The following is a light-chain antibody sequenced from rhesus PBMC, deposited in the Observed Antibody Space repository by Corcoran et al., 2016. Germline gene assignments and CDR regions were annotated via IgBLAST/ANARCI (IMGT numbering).Light chain of an antibody. CDR2: DAS. Sequence: DIQMTQSPSSLSASVGDTVTITCRASQGISSYLNWFQQKPGKAPKLLIFDASSSERGVPSRFIGSGSGTEFTLTISSLQPEDFAAYYCLQHNTYPWTFGQGTKVEIK. J-gene: IGKJ1*01. CDR3: LQHNTYPWT. V-gene: IGKV1-28*01. CDR1: QGISSY.